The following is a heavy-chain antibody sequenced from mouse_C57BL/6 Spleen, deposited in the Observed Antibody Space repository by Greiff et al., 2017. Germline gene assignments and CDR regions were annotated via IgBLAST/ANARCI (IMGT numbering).Heavy chain of an antibody. CDR3: GRRSNYVGWFAY. CDR1: GYTFTSYW. Sequence: QVQLQQPGAELVRPGASVKLSCKASGYTFTSYWMEWVKQRPGQGLEWIGNIYPSDSDTHYNQKFKDKATLTVDKSSSTAYMQLSSLTSEDSAVYYCGRRSNYVGWFAYWGQGTLVTVSA. D-gene: IGHD2-5*01. J-gene: IGHJ3*01. CDR2: IYPSDSDT. V-gene: IGHV1-61*01.